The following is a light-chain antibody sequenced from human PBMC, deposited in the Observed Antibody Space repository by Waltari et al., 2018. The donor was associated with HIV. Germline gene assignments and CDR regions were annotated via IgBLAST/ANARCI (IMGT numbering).Light chain of an antibody. CDR3: ASWDASLSGHYV. V-gene: IGLV1-47*01. CDR1: SSNIGSNY. CDR2: RNN. Sequence: QSVLTQPPSASGTPGQRVTISCSGSSSNIGSNYVYWYQQVPGTAPKLLLYRNNPRPSGGPDRFSGSKSGTSASLAISGLRSEDEADYYCASWDASLSGHYVFGPGTRVTVL. J-gene: IGLJ1*01.